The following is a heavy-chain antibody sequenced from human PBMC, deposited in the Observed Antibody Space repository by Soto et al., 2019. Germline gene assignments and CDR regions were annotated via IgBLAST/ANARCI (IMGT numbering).Heavy chain of an antibody. D-gene: IGHD3-10*01. CDR3: ARWSPQMVRGAHFDY. Sequence: GGSLRLSCAASGFAFSSYAMHWVRQAPGKGLEWVAVISYDGSNKYYADSVKGRFTISRDNSKNTLYLQMNSLRAEDTAVYYCARWSPQMVRGAHFDYWGQGTLVTVSS. J-gene: IGHJ4*02. V-gene: IGHV3-30-3*01. CDR2: ISYDGSNK. CDR1: GFAFSSYA.